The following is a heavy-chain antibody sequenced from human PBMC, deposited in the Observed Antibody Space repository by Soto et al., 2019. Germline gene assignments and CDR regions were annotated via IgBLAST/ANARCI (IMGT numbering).Heavy chain of an antibody. Sequence: QITLKESGPTLVKPTQTLTLTCTFSGFSLSTSGVGVGWIRQPPGKALEWLALIYWDDDKRYSPSLKSRLTIXXDXSXXQVVLTMTNMDPVDTATYYCAHMDYYDSTRYSFDYWGQGTLVTVSS. V-gene: IGHV2-5*02. CDR1: GFSLSTSGVG. J-gene: IGHJ4*02. D-gene: IGHD3-22*01. CDR2: IYWDDDK. CDR3: AHMDYYDSTRYSFDY.